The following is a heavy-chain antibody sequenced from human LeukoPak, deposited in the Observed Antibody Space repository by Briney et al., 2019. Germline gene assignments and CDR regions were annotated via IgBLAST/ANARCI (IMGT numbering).Heavy chain of an antibody. CDR1: GFTFSSYE. CDR2: IYASGNT. D-gene: IGHD3-22*01. J-gene: IGHJ4*02. V-gene: IGHV4-59*01. CDR3: ARQGYDSSGWPFDY. Sequence: GSLRLSCAASGFTFSSYEMNWVRQPPGQGLEWIGYIYASGNTNSNPSLKSRVTMSVDTSNDQFSLMLISVTAADTAVYYCARQGYDSSGWPFDYWGQGTLVTVSS.